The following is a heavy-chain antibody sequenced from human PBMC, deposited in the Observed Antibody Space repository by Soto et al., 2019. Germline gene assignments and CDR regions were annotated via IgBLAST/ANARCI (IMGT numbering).Heavy chain of an antibody. CDR2: IYPSDSDT. D-gene: IGHD4-4*01. CDR3: ARQKGAVTSFYYYALDV. Sequence: PGESLKISCKGSGYSFTDYWIGWVRQMSGKGLEWMGSIYPSDSDTRYSPAFRGHVTISADKSVSTAYLQWSSLKTSDSAMYYCARQKGAVTSFYYYALDVWGQGTTVTVSS. J-gene: IGHJ6*02. CDR1: GYSFTDYW. V-gene: IGHV5-51*01.